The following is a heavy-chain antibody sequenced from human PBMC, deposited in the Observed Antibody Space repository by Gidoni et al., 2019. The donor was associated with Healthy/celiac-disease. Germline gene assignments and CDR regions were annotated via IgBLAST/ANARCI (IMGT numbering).Heavy chain of an antibody. Sequence: QVQLVASGGGVVQPGRSLSLSCAASGFTFRSYAMHWVRQAPGKGLEWVAVISYDGSNKYYADSVKGRFTISRDNSKNTLYLQMNSLRAEDTAVYYCARVHGYRRTLRYPVDYWGQGTLVTVSS. CDR3: ARVHGYRRTLRYPVDY. J-gene: IGHJ4*02. D-gene: IGHD3-9*01. CDR1: GFTFRSYA. V-gene: IGHV3-30-3*01. CDR2: ISYDGSNK.